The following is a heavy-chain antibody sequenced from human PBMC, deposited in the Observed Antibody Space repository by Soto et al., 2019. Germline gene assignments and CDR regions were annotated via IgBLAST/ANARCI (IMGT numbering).Heavy chain of an antibody. D-gene: IGHD1-26*01. J-gene: IGHJ3*02. CDR3: ARTSRASYQGRDI. V-gene: IGHV4-59*01. CDR1: GGSPRSFY. Sequence: PSETPSPTSTVSGGSPRSFYWGGTRPPPGKGLEWIGYIYYSGSTNYNPSLKSRVTISVDTSKNQFSLKLSSVTAADTAVYYCARTSRASYQGRDIWGQGTMVTVSS. CDR2: IYYSGST.